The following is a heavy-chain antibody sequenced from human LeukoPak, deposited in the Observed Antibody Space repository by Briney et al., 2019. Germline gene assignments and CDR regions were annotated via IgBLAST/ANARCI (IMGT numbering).Heavy chain of an antibody. D-gene: IGHD1-26*01. J-gene: IGHJ6*02. CDR1: GFTFSSYA. CDR3: AREGGSHYYYGMDV. V-gene: IGHV3-64*01. Sequence: PGGSLRLSCAASGFTFSSYAMHWVRQAPGKGLEYVSAISSNGGSTYYANSVKGRFTISRDNSKNTLYLQMGSLRAEDMAVYYCAREGGSHYYYGMDVWGQGTTVTVSS. CDR2: ISSNGGST.